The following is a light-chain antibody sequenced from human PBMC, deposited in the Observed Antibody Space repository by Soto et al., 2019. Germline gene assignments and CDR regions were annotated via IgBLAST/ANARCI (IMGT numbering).Light chain of an antibody. J-gene: IGKJ5*01. CDR2: DAY. CDR1: QSFRGL. V-gene: IGKV3-11*01. CDR3: QKRHMWPIT. Sequence: EVVLTQSPVTLSLSPGERATLSFRASQSFRGLLACYQQKPGQAPRLLIYDAYNRATDIPHRLSGSGSGTDFTLTISSLEPEDSAVYYCQKRHMWPITFGQGTRLEIK.